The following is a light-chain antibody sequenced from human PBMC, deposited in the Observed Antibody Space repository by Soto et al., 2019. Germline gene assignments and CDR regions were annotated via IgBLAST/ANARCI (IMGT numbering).Light chain of an antibody. CDR2: WAS. CDR1: QNLLFSSNNKNS. Sequence: DVVMTQSPETLAVSLGERAAINCKSSQNLLFSSNNKNSLAWYQQKPGQPPKLLIYWASTRESGAPDRFSGSGSGRDFTLTISSLQAEDVAVYYCQQYHTTPNTFGQGTKLDIK. V-gene: IGKV4-1*01. J-gene: IGKJ2*01. CDR3: QQYHTTPNT.